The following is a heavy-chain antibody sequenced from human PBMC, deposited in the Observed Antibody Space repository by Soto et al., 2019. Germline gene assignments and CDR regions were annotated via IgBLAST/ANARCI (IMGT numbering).Heavy chain of an antibody. CDR3: ARDNSYSSSWSRWGRYYGMDV. D-gene: IGHD6-13*01. CDR1: GFTFSSYG. J-gene: IGHJ6*02. CDR2: IWYDGSNK. V-gene: IGHV3-33*01. Sequence: GGSLRLSCAASGFTFSSYGMHWVRQAPGKGLEWVAVIWYDGSNKYYADSVKGRFTISRDNSKNTLYLQMNSLRAEDTAVYYCARDNSYSSSWSRWGRYYGMDVWGQGTTVTVSS.